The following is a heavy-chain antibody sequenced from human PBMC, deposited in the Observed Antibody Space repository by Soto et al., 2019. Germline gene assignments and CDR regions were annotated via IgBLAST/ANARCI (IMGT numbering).Heavy chain of an antibody. J-gene: IGHJ4*02. CDR3: ARGQTGGGWGYYFDY. CDR1: GGTFSSYA. CDR2: IIPIFGTA. V-gene: IGHV1-69*12. D-gene: IGHD3-16*01. Sequence: QVQLVQSGAEVKKSGSSVKVSCKASGGTFSSYAIDWVRQAPGQGLEWMGGIIPIFGTADYAQKFQGRVTITADESTSTAYLELSSLRSEDTAVYYCARGQTGGGWGYYFDYWGQGTLVTVSS.